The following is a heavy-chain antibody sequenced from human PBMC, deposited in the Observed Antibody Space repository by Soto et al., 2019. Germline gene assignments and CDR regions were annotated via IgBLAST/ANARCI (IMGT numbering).Heavy chain of an antibody. CDR1: GYIFSTYT. Sequence: ASVKVSCKASGYIFSTYTMHWVRQAPGQRLEWMGWINAANGNTKYSQNFQGRVTISRDTSASTAYLELSSLRSEDTAVYYCARFSFETSGYADYWGQGTMVTVYS. CDR3: ARFSFETSGYADY. D-gene: IGHD3-22*01. J-gene: IGHJ4*02. CDR2: INAANGNT. V-gene: IGHV1-3*01.